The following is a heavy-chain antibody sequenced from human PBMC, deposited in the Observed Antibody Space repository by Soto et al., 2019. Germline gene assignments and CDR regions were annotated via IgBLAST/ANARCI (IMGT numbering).Heavy chain of an antibody. CDR3: AKPYYDSSGYREYYFDY. J-gene: IGHJ4*02. Sequence: GGSLRLSCAASGFTFSSYAMSWVRQAPGKGLEWVSAISGSGGSTYYADTVKGRFTISRDNSKNTLYLQMNSLRAEDTSVYYCAKPYYDSSGYREYYFDYWGQGTLVTVSS. CDR2: ISGSGGST. D-gene: IGHD3-22*01. V-gene: IGHV3-23*01. CDR1: GFTFSSYA.